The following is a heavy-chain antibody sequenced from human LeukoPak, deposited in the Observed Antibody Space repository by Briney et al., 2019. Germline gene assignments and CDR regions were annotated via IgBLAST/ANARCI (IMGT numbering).Heavy chain of an antibody. Sequence: SVKVSCKASGGTFSSYAISWVRQAPGQGLEWMGGIIPIFGTANYAQKSQGRVTITADESTSTAYMELSSLRSEDTAVYYCARTIWFGELYYYYMDVWGKGTTVTVSS. CDR2: IIPIFGTA. CDR1: GGTFSSYA. J-gene: IGHJ6*03. CDR3: ARTIWFGELYYYYMDV. D-gene: IGHD3-10*01. V-gene: IGHV1-69*13.